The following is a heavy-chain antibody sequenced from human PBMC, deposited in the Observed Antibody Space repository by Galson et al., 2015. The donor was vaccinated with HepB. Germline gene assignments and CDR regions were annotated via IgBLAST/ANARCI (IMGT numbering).Heavy chain of an antibody. J-gene: IGHJ5*02. V-gene: IGHV4-4*02. CDR2: IYHSGST. CDR3: ARGLRLDLPWFDP. D-gene: IGHD1-7*01. Sequence: SETLSLTCAVSGDSISSNNWWSWVRQPPGKGLEWIGEIYHSGSTNYNPSLKSRVTISVDKSKNQFSLKLSSVTAADTAVYYCARGLRLDLPWFDPWGQGTPVTVSS. CDR1: GDSISSNNW.